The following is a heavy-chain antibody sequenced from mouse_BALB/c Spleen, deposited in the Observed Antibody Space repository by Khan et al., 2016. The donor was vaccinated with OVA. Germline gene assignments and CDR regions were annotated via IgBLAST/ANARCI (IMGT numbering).Heavy chain of an antibody. Sequence: EVQLVESGPGLVKPSQSLSLTCTVTGYSITSDYVWNWIRQFPGNKLEWMGYISSSGSTNYNPALKSRISITRDTSKNQFFLQLNSVTTEDTATYASARDGFRYNYAMDYWGQGTSVTVSS. D-gene: IGHD2-3*01. V-gene: IGHV3-2*02. CDR1: GYSITSDYV. CDR3: ARDGFRYNYAMDY. CDR2: ISSSGST. J-gene: IGHJ4*01.